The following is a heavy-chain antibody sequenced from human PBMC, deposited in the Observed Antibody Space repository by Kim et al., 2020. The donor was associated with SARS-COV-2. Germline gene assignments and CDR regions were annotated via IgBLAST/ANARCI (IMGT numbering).Heavy chain of an antibody. D-gene: IGHD6-13*01. V-gene: IGHV3-43*02. CDR2: ISGDGGST. CDR3: AKPTGSSWYVSVSSPDDY. Sequence: GGSLRLSCAASGFTFDDYAMHWVRQAPGKGLEWVSLISGDGGSTYYADSVKGRFTISRDNSKNSLYLQMNSLRTEDTALYYCAKPTGSSWYVSVSSPDDYWGQGTLVTVSS. CDR1: GFTFDDYA. J-gene: IGHJ4*02.